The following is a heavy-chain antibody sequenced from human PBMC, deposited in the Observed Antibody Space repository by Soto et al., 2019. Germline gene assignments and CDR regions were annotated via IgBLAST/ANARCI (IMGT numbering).Heavy chain of an antibody. CDR2: ISSTTNYI. D-gene: IGHD3-22*01. V-gene: IGHV3-21*01. Sequence: GGSLRLSCAASGFTFTRYSMNWVRQAPGKGLEWVSSISSTTNYIYYADSMKGRFTISRDNAKNSLYLQMNSLRAEDTAVYYCARARVRSGYYYDSSGYYGLWGRGTLVTVSS. J-gene: IGHJ2*01. CDR1: GFTFTRYS. CDR3: ARARVRSGYYYDSSGYYGL.